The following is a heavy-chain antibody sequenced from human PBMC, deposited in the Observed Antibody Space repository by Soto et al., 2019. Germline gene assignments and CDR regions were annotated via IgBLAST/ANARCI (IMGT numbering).Heavy chain of an antibody. CDR3: ASRHAVYSSSWSSVDY. Sequence: QVQLVQSGAEVKKPGASVKVSCKASGYTFTSYDINWVRQATGQGLEWMGWMNPNSGNTGYAQKFQGRVTMTRNTSISTAYREMSSLRSEDTAVYYCASRHAVYSSSWSSVDYWGQGTLVTVSS. D-gene: IGHD6-13*01. V-gene: IGHV1-8*01. J-gene: IGHJ4*02. CDR1: GYTFTSYD. CDR2: MNPNSGNT.